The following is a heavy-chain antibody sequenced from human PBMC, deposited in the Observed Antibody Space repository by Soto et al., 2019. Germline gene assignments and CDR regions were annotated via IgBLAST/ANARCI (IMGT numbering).Heavy chain of an antibody. V-gene: IGHV1-69*02. J-gene: IGHJ4*02. CDR3: ARSLEEYSSSSNLGFDY. CDR1: GGTFSSYT. CDR2: IIPILGIA. Sequence: ASVKVSCKASGGTFSSYTISWVRQAPGQGLEWMGRIIPILGIANYAQKFQGRVTITADKSTSTAYMELSSLRSEDTAVYYCARSLEEYSSSSNLGFDYWGQGTLVTVSS. D-gene: IGHD6-6*01.